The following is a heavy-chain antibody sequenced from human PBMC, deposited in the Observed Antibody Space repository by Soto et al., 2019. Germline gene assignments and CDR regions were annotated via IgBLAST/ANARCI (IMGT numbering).Heavy chain of an antibody. CDR2: IGGRATSA. V-gene: IGHV3-23*01. J-gene: IGHJ4*02. CDR1: GFTFSNYA. CDR3: ARESEDLTSNFDY. Sequence: EVQLLESGGGLVQPGGSLRLSCAASGFTFSNYAMSWVRQAPGKGLEWVSGIGGRATSAYYADSMKGRFTISRDNAKNSLYLEMNSLRAEDTAVYYCARESEDLTSNFDYWGQGTLVTVSS.